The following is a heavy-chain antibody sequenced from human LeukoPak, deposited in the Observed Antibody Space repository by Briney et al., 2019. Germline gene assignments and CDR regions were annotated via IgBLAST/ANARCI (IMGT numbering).Heavy chain of an antibody. CDR2: IYYSGST. D-gene: IGHD2-2*01. CDR3: ARLVDCSSFSCHFDGDI. V-gene: IGHV4-39*01. J-gene: IGHJ3*02. Sequence: PSETLSLTCTVSGGSISSSSYSWGWIRQPPVKGLEWIRTIYYSGSTYYNPSLKSRVTISVDTSKNQFSLRLSSVTAADTAVYYCARLVDCSSFSCHFDGDIWGQGTMVTVSS. CDR1: GGSISSSSYS.